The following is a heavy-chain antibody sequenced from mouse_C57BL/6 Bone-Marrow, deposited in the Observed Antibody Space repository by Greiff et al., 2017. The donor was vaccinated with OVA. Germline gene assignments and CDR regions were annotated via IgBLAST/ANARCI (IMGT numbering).Heavy chain of an antibody. CDR1: GYTFTSYW. D-gene: IGHD2-3*01. CDR2: IYPGNSDT. J-gene: IGHJ3*01. Sequence: VQLQQSGTVLARPGASVKMSCKTSGYTFTSYWMHWVKQSPGQGLEWIGAIYPGNSDTSYNQKFKGKAKLTAVTSASTAYMELSSLTNEDSAVYYCTRFDGYYAWFAYWGQGTLVTVSA. CDR3: TRFDGYYAWFAY. V-gene: IGHV1-5*01.